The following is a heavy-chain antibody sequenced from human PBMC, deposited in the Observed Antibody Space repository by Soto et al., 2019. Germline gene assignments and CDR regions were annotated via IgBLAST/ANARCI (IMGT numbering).Heavy chain of an antibody. J-gene: IGHJ4*02. Sequence: QVQLVESGGGVVQPGRSLRLSCAASGFTFSSYGMHWVRQAPGKGLEWVAVISYDGSDKYYADSVKGRFTISRDNSKNTMYLQMNSLRAEDTAVYYCAKDLSLWFGEISPFDYWGQGTLVTVSS. CDR2: ISYDGSDK. CDR1: GFTFSSYG. V-gene: IGHV3-30*18. CDR3: AKDLSLWFGEISPFDY. D-gene: IGHD3-10*01.